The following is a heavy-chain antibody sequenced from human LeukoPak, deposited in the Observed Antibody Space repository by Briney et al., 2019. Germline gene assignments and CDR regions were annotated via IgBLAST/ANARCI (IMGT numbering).Heavy chain of an antibody. J-gene: IGHJ4*02. Sequence: GASVKVSCKASGYTFTGYYMHWVRQAPGQGLEWMGWINPNSGGTNYAQKFQGRVTMTRDTSISTAYMELSRLRSDDTAVYYCARGGYCSSTCCYPPTDYRGQGTLVTVSS. CDR2: INPNSGGT. D-gene: IGHD2-2*01. V-gene: IGHV1-2*02. CDR1: GYTFTGYY. CDR3: ARGGYCSSTCCYPPTDY.